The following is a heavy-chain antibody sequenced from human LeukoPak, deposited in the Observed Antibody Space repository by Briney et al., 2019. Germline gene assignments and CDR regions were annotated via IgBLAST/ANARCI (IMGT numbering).Heavy chain of an antibody. CDR2: ISSSSSYI. V-gene: IGHV3-21*04. CDR1: GFTISSYS. CDR3: AKAPRITMIVVVIVDY. Sequence: GGSLRLSCAASGFTISSYSMNWVRQAPGKGLDWVSSISSSSSYIYYADSVKGRFTISRDNAKNSLYLQMNSLRAEDTAVYYCAKAPRITMIVVVIVDYWGQGTLVTVSS. J-gene: IGHJ4*02. D-gene: IGHD3-22*01.